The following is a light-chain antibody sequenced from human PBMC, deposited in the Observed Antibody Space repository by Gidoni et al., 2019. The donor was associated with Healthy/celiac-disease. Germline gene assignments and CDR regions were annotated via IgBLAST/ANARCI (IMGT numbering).Light chain of an antibody. CDR3: SSYTSSSTLYV. CDR1: SSDVGGYNY. Sequence: QSAPTQPAPVSAAPGQSITITCTGTSSDVGGYNYVYWYQQHPGKAPKLMIYDVSNRPSGVSYCCSGSKAGNPASLTISGLQAEDEADYYCSSYTSSSTLYVFGTGTKVTVL. CDR2: DVS. J-gene: IGLJ1*01. V-gene: IGLV2-14*03.